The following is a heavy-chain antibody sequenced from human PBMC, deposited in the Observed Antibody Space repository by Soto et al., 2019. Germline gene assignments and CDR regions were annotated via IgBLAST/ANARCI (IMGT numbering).Heavy chain of an antibody. CDR3: ARRGSSSWYGY. CDR2: IYYSGST. J-gene: IGHJ4*02. V-gene: IGHV4-39*01. CDR1: GGSISSSSYY. Sequence: QLQLQESGPGLVKPSETLSLTCTVSGGSISSSSYYWGGIRQPPGKGLEWIGTIYYSGSTYYNPSLKVRVTINVDTSKNQLSLKLSSVTAADTAVYYSARRGSSSWYGYRGQGKLVTVYS. D-gene: IGHD6-13*01.